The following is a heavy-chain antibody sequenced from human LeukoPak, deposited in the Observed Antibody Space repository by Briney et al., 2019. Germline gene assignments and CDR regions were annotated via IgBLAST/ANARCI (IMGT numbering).Heavy chain of an antibody. CDR2: INSSGSI. D-gene: IGHD6-19*01. CDR3: AREPDGSAVHYNWFDP. J-gene: IGHJ5*02. V-gene: IGHV4-34*01. Sequence: SETLSLTCGVYDGSFSGYYWTWIRQSPGKGLEWIGEINSSGSINYNPSLKSRATISVDTSKSQFSLKLISVTAADTAVYYCAREPDGSAVHYNWFDPWGQGTLVTVSS. CDR1: DGSFSGYY.